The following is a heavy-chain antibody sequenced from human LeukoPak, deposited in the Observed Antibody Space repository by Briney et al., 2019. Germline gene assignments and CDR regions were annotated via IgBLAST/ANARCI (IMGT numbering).Heavy chain of an antibody. Sequence: GGSLRLSWAASGFTFDDYAMHWVRQAPGKGLEGVSGISWNSGTIGHADSVKGRFTISRDNAKDSLYLQMNSLRTDDTALYYCARGLEKGYSYGIDYWGQGTLVTVSS. CDR3: ARGLEKGYSYGIDY. CDR1: GFTFDDYA. D-gene: IGHD5-18*01. CDR2: ISWNSGTI. V-gene: IGHV3-9*01. J-gene: IGHJ4*02.